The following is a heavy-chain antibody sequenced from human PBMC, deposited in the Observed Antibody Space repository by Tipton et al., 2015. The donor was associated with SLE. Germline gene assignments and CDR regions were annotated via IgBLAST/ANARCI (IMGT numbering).Heavy chain of an antibody. J-gene: IGHJ3*02. CDR2: INHSGST. V-gene: IGHV4-34*01. CDR1: GGSFSGYY. D-gene: IGHD3-16*01. Sequence: TLSLTCAVYGGSFSGYYWSWIRQPPGKGLEWIGEINHSGSTNYNPSLKSRVTISVDTSKNQFSLKLSSVTAADTAVYYCARDKWGTTIWGQGTMVTVFS. CDR3: ARDKWGTTI.